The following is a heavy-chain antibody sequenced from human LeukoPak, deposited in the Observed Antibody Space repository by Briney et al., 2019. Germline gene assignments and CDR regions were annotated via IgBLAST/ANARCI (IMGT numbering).Heavy chain of an antibody. J-gene: IGHJ3*02. CDR1: GFSLTTSGVG. D-gene: IGHD2-2*01. CDR3: AHLAANGREHCSGTSCLGAFDI. Sequence: SGPTLVNPTQTLTLTCTFSGFSLTTSGVGVGWIRQPPGKALECLAFIYWNDDTRYSPSLKSRLTITKDTSNNQVVLTMINMDPVDTATYYCAHLAANGREHCSGTSCLGAFDIWGQGTMVTVSS. V-gene: IGHV2-5*01. CDR2: IYWNDDT.